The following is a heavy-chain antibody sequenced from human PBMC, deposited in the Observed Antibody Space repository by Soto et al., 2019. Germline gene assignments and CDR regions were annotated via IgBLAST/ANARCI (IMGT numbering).Heavy chain of an antibody. CDR2: ISAYNGNT. D-gene: IGHD2-2*01. J-gene: IGHJ4*02. CDR1: CYTFTSYG. Sequence: SVKVSFKASCYTFTSYGISWVRQAPGQGLEWMGWISAYNGNTNYAQKLQGRVTMTTDTSTSTAYMELRSLRSDDTAVYYCARAPSYCSSTSCYADLSDGVIDYWGQGTLVTVSS. CDR3: ARAPSYCSSTSCYADLSDGVIDY. V-gene: IGHV1-18*04.